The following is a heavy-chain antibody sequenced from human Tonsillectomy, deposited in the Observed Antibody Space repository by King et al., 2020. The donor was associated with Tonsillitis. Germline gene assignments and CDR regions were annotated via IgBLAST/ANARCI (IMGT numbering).Heavy chain of an antibody. J-gene: IGHJ6*03. V-gene: IGHV3-21*01. Sequence: VQLVESGGGLVKPGGSLRLSCAASGLTFSSYSMNWVRQAPGKGLEWVSSISTSSSYIYYADSVKGRFTISRDNAKNSLYLQMNSLRAEDTAVYYCARRVVDNYYYYYMDVWGKGTTVTVSS. CDR1: GLTFSSYS. CDR2: ISTSSSYI. CDR3: ARRVVDNYYYYYMDV. D-gene: IGHD2-2*01.